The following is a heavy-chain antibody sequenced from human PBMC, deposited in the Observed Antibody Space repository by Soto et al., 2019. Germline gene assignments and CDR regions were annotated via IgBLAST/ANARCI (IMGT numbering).Heavy chain of an antibody. CDR2: IIPIFGTA. CDR1: GGTFSSYA. D-gene: IGHD6-19*01. J-gene: IGHJ6*02. V-gene: IGHV1-69*13. CDR3: ASRDIAVAGTSADYYYYYGMDV. Sequence: SVKVSCKASGGTFSSYAISWVRQAPGQGLEWMGGIIPIFGTANYAQKFQGRVTITADESTSTAYMELSSLRSEDTAVYYCASRDIAVAGTSADYYYYYGMDVWGQGTTVTVSS.